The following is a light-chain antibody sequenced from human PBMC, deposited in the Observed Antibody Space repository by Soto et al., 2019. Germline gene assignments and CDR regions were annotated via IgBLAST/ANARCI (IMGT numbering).Light chain of an antibody. J-gene: IGLJ2*01. CDR3: SSYTSTSTLVV. V-gene: IGLV2-14*01. CDR2: DVT. CDR1: SSDIGGYDY. Sequence: QSALTQPASVSGSPGQSITISCTGTSSDIGGYDYVSWYQQYPGKVPKLMIYDVTNRASGVPSRFSASKSGDTASLTISGIQAEDEADYYCSSYTSTSTLVVFGGGTKRTVL.